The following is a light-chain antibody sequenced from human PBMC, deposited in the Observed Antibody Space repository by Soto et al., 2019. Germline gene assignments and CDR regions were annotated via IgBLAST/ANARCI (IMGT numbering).Light chain of an antibody. CDR1: QSISSY. CDR2: AAS. J-gene: IGKJ4*01. Sequence: DIQMTQSPSSLSASVGDRVTITCRASQSISSYLNWYQQKPWKAPKRLLSAASRLQRGVPSRFSGSGSGTDFTLTISSLRPEDFATYYCQQSYSTPPFGGGNKVEIK. CDR3: QQSYSTPP. V-gene: IGKV1-39*01.